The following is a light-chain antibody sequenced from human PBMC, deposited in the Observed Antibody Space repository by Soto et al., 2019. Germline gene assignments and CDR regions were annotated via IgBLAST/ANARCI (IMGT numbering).Light chain of an antibody. J-gene: IGKJ1*01. CDR2: AAS. Sequence: DIQMTQSPSSLSASVGDRVTITCRASQSISSYLNWYQQKPGKAPKLLIYAASSLQSGVPSRFSGSGSGTDFTLTISSLQPKDFATYYCQQSYSTLRWTFGQGTKVEIK. CDR3: QQSYSTLRWT. CDR1: QSISSY. V-gene: IGKV1-39*01.